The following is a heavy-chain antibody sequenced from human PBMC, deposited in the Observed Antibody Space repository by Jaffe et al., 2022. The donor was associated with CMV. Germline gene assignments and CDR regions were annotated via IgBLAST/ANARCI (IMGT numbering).Heavy chain of an antibody. CDR1: GFTFSSYW. D-gene: IGHD2-2*01. J-gene: IGHJ4*02. Sequence: EVQLVESGGGLVQPGGSLRLSCAASGFTFSSYWMHWVRQAPGKGLVWVSRINSGGGITDYADSVKGRFTISRDNAQNTLYLQMNSLRVEDTAVYYCVRGGFYCSSTRCYAGVFDYWGQGALVSVSS. V-gene: IGHV3-74*01. CDR2: INSGGGIT. CDR3: VRGGFYCSSTRCYAGVFDY.